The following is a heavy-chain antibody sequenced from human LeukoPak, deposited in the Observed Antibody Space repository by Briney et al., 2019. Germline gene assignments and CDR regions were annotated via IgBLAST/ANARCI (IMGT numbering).Heavy chain of an antibody. D-gene: IGHD3-22*01. CDR1: GGSFSGYY. CDR3: AREGAYDSSGYYPEGNAFDI. J-gene: IGHJ3*02. CDR2: INHSGST. Sequence: SETLSLTCAVYGGSFSGYYWSWIRQPPGKGLEWIGEINHSGSTNYNPSLKSRVTISVDTSKNQFSLKLSSVTAADTAVYYCAREGAYDSSGYYPEGNAFDIWGQGTMVTVSS. V-gene: IGHV4-34*01.